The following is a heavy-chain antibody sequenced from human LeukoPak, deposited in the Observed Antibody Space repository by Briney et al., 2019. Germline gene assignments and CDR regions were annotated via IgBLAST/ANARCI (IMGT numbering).Heavy chain of an antibody. Sequence: SETLSLTCTVSGGSISDYYWSWIRQPPGKGLEWIGYIYYSGSTNYNPSLKSRVTISLDTSKNQFSLKLSSVTAADTAVYYCARHAGYYGSGSYWPWFDPWGQGTLVTVSS. CDR2: IYYSGST. V-gene: IGHV4-59*08. D-gene: IGHD3-10*01. J-gene: IGHJ5*02. CDR1: GGSISDYY. CDR3: ARHAGYYGSGSYWPWFDP.